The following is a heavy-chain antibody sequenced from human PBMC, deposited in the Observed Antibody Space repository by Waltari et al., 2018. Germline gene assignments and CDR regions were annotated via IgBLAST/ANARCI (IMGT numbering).Heavy chain of an antibody. V-gene: IGHV3-23*03. Sequence: EVQLLESGGGLVPPGGSLSLSCAASEFTFSRYAMSWVRQAPGKGLEWVSVIYSGGSTYYADSVKGRFTISRDNSKNTLYLQMNSLRAEDTAVYYCAKEVLSWCLFDYWGQGTLVTVSS. D-gene: IGHD2-15*01. J-gene: IGHJ4*02. CDR2: IYSGGST. CDR1: EFTFSRYA. CDR3: AKEVLSWCLFDY.